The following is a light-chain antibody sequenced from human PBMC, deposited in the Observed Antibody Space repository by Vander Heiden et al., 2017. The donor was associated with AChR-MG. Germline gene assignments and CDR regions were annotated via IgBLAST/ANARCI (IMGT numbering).Light chain of an antibody. J-gene: IGLJ2*01. CDR2: DVS. Sequence: QSALTQPASVSGSPGQSITISCTGTSSDIGGYNSVSWFQQHPGKAPKLVIYDVSNRPSGVSNRFSGSKSGNTASLTISGLQAEDETDYYCSSYTSSSTVVFGGGTKLT. CDR1: SSDIGGYNS. CDR3: SSYTSSSTVV. V-gene: IGLV2-14*03.